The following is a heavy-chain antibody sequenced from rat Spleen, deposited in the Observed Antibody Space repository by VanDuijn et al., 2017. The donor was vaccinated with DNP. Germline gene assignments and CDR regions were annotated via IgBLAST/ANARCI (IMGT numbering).Heavy chain of an antibody. Sequence: EVKLVESGGGLVQPGRSLILSCAAPGFNFNDYWMVWVRKAPGKGLEWIGEINKDSSTMNYTPSLKYKFTISRDNAQNTLYLQMSKLGSEDTAIYYCARLGWHGWFAYWGQGTLVTVSS. J-gene: IGHJ3*01. CDR3: ARLGWHGWFAY. CDR1: GFNFNDYW. V-gene: IGHV4-2*01. CDR2: INKDSSTM. D-gene: IGHD1-11*01.